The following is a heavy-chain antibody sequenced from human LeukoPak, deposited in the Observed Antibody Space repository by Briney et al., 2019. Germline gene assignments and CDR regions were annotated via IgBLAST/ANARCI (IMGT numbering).Heavy chain of an antibody. Sequence: SETLSLTCTVSGGSISSYYWSWIRQPPGKGLEWIGYIYYSGSTNYNPSLKSRVTISVDTSKNQFSLKLSSVTAADTAVYYCARGARPYYDILTGYSLGYFQHWGQGTLVTVSS. CDR3: ARGARPYYDILTGYSLGYFQH. D-gene: IGHD3-9*01. V-gene: IGHV4-59*01. CDR1: GGSISSYY. J-gene: IGHJ1*01. CDR2: IYYSGST.